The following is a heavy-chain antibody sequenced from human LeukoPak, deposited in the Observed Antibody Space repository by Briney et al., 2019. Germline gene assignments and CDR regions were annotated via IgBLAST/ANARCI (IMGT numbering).Heavy chain of an antibody. J-gene: IGHJ4*02. CDR1: GYTFTGYY. CDR2: INPNSGGT. Sequence: SSVTVSCKASGYTFTGYYMHWVRQVPGQGLEWMGWINPNSGGTNYAQKFQGRVTITRDTSISTAYMELSRLRSDDTAVYYCARTFCSSTSCYIATGGYRGSGNLGTVSS. CDR3: ARTFCSSTSCYIATGGY. V-gene: IGHV1-2*02. D-gene: IGHD2-2*02.